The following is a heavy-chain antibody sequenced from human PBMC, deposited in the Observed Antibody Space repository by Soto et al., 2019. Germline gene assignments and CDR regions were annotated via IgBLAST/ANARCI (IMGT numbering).Heavy chain of an antibody. CDR3: AKDKVITFGGVIVISPFDY. Sequence: GGSLRLSCAASGFTFSSYAMSWVRQAPGKGLEWVSAISGSGGSTYYADSVKGRFTISRDNSKNTLYLQMNSLRAEDTAVYYCAKDKVITFGGVIVISPFDYWGQGTLVTVSS. D-gene: IGHD3-16*02. CDR2: ISGSGGST. CDR1: GFTFSSYA. V-gene: IGHV3-23*01. J-gene: IGHJ4*02.